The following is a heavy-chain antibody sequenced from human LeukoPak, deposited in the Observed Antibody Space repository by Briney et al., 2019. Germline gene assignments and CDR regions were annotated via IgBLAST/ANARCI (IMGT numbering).Heavy chain of an antibody. CDR3: ARAHYYDSSGSYYYYYMDV. J-gene: IGHJ6*03. Sequence: AASVKVSCKASGYTFTSYDINWVRQATGQGLEWMGWMNPNSGNTGYAQKFQGRVTMTRNTSISTAYMELSSLRSEDTAVYYCARAHYYDSSGSYYYYYMDVWGKGTTVTISS. CDR2: MNPNSGNT. D-gene: IGHD3-22*01. V-gene: IGHV1-8*02. CDR1: GYTFTSYD.